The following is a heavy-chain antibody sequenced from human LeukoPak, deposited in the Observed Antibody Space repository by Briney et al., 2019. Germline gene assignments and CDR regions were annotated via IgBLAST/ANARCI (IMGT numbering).Heavy chain of an antibody. CDR3: ASWVFDGLGSYFYY. CDR1: GGSFSGYC. D-gene: IGHD3-10*01. CDR2: INHSGST. V-gene: IGHV4-34*01. J-gene: IGHJ4*02. Sequence: PSETLSLTCAVYGGSFSGYCWSWIRQPPGKGLERIGEINHSGSTNYHPSLKSRVTISVDTSKNQFSLKLSSVTAADTAVYYCASWVFDGLGSYFYYWGQGTLVTVSS.